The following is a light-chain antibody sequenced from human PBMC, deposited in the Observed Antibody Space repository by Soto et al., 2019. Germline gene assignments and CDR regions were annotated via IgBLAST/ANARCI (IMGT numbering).Light chain of an antibody. CDR2: LGS. CDR3: MQALQPLT. J-gene: IGKJ4*01. CDR1: QSLLHSDGYNY. Sequence: DIVMTQSPLSLPVTPGEPASISCRSSQSLLHSDGYNYLDWYLQKPGQSPQLLIYLGSNRASGVPDRFSGSGSGTDFTLKISRVEAEDVGVYYCMQALQPLTFGGGTKVELK. V-gene: IGKV2-28*01.